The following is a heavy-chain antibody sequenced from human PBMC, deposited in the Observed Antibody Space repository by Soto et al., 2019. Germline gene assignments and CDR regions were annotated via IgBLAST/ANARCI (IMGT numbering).Heavy chain of an antibody. J-gene: IGHJ3*02. Sequence: SETLSLTCTVSGGSISSSSYYWGWIRQPPGKGLEWIGSIYYSGSTYYNPSLKSRVTISVDTPKNQFSLKLSSVTAADTAVYYCARHRLTGEGDAFDIWGQGTMVTVSS. V-gene: IGHV4-39*01. CDR1: GGSISSSSYY. D-gene: IGHD7-27*01. CDR3: ARHRLTGEGDAFDI. CDR2: IYYSGST.